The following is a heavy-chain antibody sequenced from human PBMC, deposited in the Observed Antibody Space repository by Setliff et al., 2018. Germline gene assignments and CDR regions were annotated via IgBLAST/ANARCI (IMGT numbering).Heavy chain of an antibody. CDR3: ASPGRDNLDSPFDAFDI. J-gene: IGHJ3*02. CDR2: IHQRGRT. D-gene: IGHD3-3*01. CDR1: GVSITSGHY. V-gene: IGHV4-38-2*01. Sequence: SSETLSLTCGVPGVSITSGHYWGWIRQSPGKGLEWLATIHQRGRTYYNPSLNSRVTISLDTSKNHFSLKLRSVTAEDSAVYYCASPGRDNLDSPFDAFDIWGQGTKVTVSS.